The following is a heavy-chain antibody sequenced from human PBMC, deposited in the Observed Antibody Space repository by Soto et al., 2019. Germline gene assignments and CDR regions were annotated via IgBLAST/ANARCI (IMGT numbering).Heavy chain of an antibody. D-gene: IGHD2-21*02. CDR2: ISAYNGNT. CDR3: ARFSYCGGDCYPTGWFDP. Sequence: SVKVGCKACGYSFTCYGISWVRQAPGQGLEWMGWISAYNGNTNYAQKLQGRGTMTTDTSTSTAYMELRSLRSDDTAVYYCARFSYCGGDCYPTGWFDPWGQGTLVTVSS. J-gene: IGHJ5*02. CDR1: GYSFTCYG. V-gene: IGHV1-18*01.